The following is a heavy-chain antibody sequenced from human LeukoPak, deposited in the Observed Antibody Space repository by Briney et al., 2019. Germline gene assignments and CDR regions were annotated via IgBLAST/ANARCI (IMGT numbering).Heavy chain of an antibody. CDR1: GFSFSTYS. CDR2: ISASGGDT. D-gene: IGHD3-10*01. V-gene: IGHV3-23*01. CDR3: MRDYMGWFDP. Sequence: PGGSLRLSCAASGFSFSTYSFSWVRQAPGKGLEWVSGISASGGDTFYADSVKGRFTISRDTASNTMHLEMNNLRIEDTAVYYCMRDYMGWFDPWGQGSLVTVSS. J-gene: IGHJ5*02.